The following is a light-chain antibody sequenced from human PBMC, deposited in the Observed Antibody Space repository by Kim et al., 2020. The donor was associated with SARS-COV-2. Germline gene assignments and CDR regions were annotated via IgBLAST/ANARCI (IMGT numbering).Light chain of an antibody. CDR1: QSVTTN. Sequence: EIVLTQSPVTLSVSPGERATLSCRASQSVTTNLAWYQQKPGQAPRPLIYDASTRATGVPARFSGSGSGTDFTLTISSLQSEDFALYYCQQYNDWPPTFGRGTKV. V-gene: IGKV3-15*01. J-gene: IGKJ1*01. CDR3: QQYNDWPPT. CDR2: DAS.